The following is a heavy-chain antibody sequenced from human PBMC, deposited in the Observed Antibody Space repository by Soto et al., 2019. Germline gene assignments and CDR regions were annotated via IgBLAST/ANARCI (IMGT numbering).Heavy chain of an antibody. Sequence: SETLSLTCAVYGGSFSGYYWSWIRQPPGKGLEWIGEINHSGSTNYNPSLKSRVTISVDTSKNQFSLKLSSVTAADTAVYYCARVWKGNLGLHFSGGSCYFYFDYWGQGTLVTVSS. J-gene: IGHJ4*02. V-gene: IGHV4-34*01. CDR1: GGSFSGYY. CDR3: ARVWKGNLGLHFSGGSCYFYFDY. CDR2: INHSGST. D-gene: IGHD2-15*01.